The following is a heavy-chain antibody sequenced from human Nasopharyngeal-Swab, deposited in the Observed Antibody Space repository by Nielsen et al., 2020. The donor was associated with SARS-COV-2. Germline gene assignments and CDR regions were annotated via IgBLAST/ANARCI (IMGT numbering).Heavy chain of an antibody. CDR3: ARAGESHVVVVAATTPSFDY. Sequence: SETLSLTCAVYGGSFSGYYWGWIRQPPGKGLEWIGEINHSGSTNYNPSLKSRVTISVDTSKNQFSLKLSSVTAADTAVYYCARAGESHVVVVAATTPSFDYWGQGTLVTVSS. CDR1: GGSFSGYY. D-gene: IGHD2-15*01. J-gene: IGHJ4*02. V-gene: IGHV4-34*01. CDR2: INHSGST.